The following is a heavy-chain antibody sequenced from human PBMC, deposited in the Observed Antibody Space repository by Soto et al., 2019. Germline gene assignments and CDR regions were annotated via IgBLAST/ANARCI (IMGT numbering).Heavy chain of an antibody. V-gene: IGHV1-69*13. Sequence: ASVKVSYKASGGTFSGYAISWGRQAPGQGLEWMGGIIPIFGTANYAQKFQGRVTITADESTSTAYMELSSLKSEDTAVYYCARVYLSWEFDPWGQGTLVTVSS. CDR1: GGTFSGYA. J-gene: IGHJ5*02. D-gene: IGHD1-26*01. CDR3: ARVYLSWEFDP. CDR2: IIPIFGTA.